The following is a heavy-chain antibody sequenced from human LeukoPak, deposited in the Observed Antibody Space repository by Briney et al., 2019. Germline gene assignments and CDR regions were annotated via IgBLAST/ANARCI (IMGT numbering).Heavy chain of an antibody. CDR3: ARGLVVQAAIRTGWFDP. J-gene: IGHJ5*02. CDR2: INHSGST. Sequence: PSETLSLTCAVYGGSFSGYYWSWIRQPPGKRLEGIGEINHSGSTNYNPSLKSRVTISVDTSKNQFSLKLSSVTAADPAVYYCARGLVVQAAIRTGWFDPWGQGTLVTVSS. V-gene: IGHV4-34*01. D-gene: IGHD2-2*02. CDR1: GGSFSGYY.